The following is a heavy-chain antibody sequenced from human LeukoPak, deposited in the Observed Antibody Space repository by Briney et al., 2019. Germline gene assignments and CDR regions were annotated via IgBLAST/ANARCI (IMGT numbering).Heavy chain of an antibody. CDR3: AGTDAIIAVAGYWFDP. V-gene: IGHV1-18*01. J-gene: IGHJ5*02. Sequence: ASVKVSCKASGYAFTSYGISWVRQAPGQELEWMGWISAYNGNTNYARKLQGRVTMTTDTSTSTAYMELRSLRSDDTAVYYCAGTDAIIAVAGYWFDPWGQGTLVTVSS. D-gene: IGHD6-19*01. CDR1: GYAFTSYG. CDR2: ISAYNGNT.